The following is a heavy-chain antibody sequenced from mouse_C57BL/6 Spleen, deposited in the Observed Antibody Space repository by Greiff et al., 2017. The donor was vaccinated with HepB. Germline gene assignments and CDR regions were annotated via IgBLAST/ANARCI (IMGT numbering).Heavy chain of an antibody. J-gene: IGHJ2*01. CDR1: GYTFTSYG. Sequence: ESGAELARPGASVKLSCKASGYTFTSYGISWVKQRTGQGLEWIGEIYPRSGNTYYNEKFKGKATLTADKSSSTAYMELRSLTSEDSAVYFCARDKLSLYYFDYWGQGTTLTVSS. D-gene: IGHD4-1*01. CDR2: IYPRSGNT. CDR3: ARDKLSLYYFDY. V-gene: IGHV1-81*01.